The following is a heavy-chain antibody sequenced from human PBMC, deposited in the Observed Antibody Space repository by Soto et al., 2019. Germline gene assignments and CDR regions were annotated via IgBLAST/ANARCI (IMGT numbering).Heavy chain of an antibody. CDR3: ARDRSWKGDYGVDV. V-gene: IGHV4-59*01. CDR2: IYYSGST. J-gene: IGHJ6*02. Sequence: QVQLQESGPGLVKPSETLSLTCTVSGGSISSYYWNWIRQPPGKGLEWIGYIYYSGSTNYNPSLKSRVTISVDTSKNQFSLKLTSVTAADTAVYYCARDRSWKGDYGVDVWGQGTTVTVSS. CDR1: GGSISSYY. D-gene: IGHD1-1*01.